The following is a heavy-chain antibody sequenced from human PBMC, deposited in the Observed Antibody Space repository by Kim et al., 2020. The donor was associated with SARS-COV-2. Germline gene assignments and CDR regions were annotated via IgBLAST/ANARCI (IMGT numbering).Heavy chain of an antibody. CDR1: GFTFSDYY. D-gene: IGHD3-22*01. J-gene: IGHJ5*02. CDR2: ISSSGSTI. Sequence: GGSLRLSCAASGFTFSDYYMSWIRQAPGKGLEWVSYISSSGSTIYYADSVKGRFTISRDNAKNSLYLQMNSLRAEDTAVYYCARGAMRDDSSGYYYVGWFDPWGQGTLVTVSS. V-gene: IGHV3-11*01. CDR3: ARGAMRDDSSGYYYVGWFDP.